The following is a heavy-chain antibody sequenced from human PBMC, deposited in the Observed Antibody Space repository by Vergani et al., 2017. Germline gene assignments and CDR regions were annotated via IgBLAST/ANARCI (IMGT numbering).Heavy chain of an antibody. CDR2: IIPILGIA. CDR1: GGTFSSYT. J-gene: IGHJ4*02. V-gene: IGHV1-69*08. CDR3: ARDLGYCSGGSCSY. Sequence: QVQLVQSGAEVKKPGSSVKVSCKASGGTFSSYTISWVRQAPGQELEWMGRIIPILGIANYAQKFQGRVTITADKSTSTAYMELSSLRSEDTAVYYCARDLGYCSGGSCSYWGQGTLVTVSS. D-gene: IGHD2-15*01.